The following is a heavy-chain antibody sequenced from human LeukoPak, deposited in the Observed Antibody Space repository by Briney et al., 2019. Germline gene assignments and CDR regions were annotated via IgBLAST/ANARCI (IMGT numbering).Heavy chain of an antibody. J-gene: IGHJ5*02. CDR2: IYYSGST. Sequence: SETLSLTCTVSGYSISSGYYWGWIRRPPGKGLEWIGYIYYSGSTNYNPSLKSRVTISVDTSKNQFSLKLSSVTAADTAVYYCARVGPGYGSPWGQGTLVTVSS. D-gene: IGHD5-18*01. V-gene: IGHV4-61*01. CDR1: GYSISSGYY. CDR3: ARVGPGYGSP.